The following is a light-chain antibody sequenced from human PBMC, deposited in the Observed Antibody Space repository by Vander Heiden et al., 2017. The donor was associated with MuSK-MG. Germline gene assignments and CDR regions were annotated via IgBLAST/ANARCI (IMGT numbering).Light chain of an antibody. CDR2: ASS. V-gene: IGKV1-9*01. Sequence: DIQSTQSLSFLSASVGDRLTNTFRASQGISSYLAWYQQKPGKAPKLLIYASSTLQSGVPSRFSGSGSGTEFTLTISSLQPEDFATYYCQQLNSYPITFGQGTQLEIK. CDR1: QGISSY. J-gene: IGKJ5*01. CDR3: QQLNSYPIT.